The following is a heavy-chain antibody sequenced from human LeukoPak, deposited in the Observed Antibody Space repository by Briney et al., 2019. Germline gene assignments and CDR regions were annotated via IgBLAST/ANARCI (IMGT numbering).Heavy chain of an antibody. Sequence: ASVRVSCTASGYIFTSYYIHWVRQAPGQGLEWMGWINSNSGVTNYAQKFQGRVTMTSDMSISTAYMELRRLKSDDTAVYYCARDPGSNFFEYWGQGTQITVSS. D-gene: IGHD5/OR15-5a*01. CDR3: ARDPGSNFFEY. V-gene: IGHV1-2*02. J-gene: IGHJ4*02. CDR1: GYIFTSYY. CDR2: INSNSGVT.